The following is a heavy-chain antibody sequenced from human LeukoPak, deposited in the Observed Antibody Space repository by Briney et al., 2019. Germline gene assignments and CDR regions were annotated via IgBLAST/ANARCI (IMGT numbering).Heavy chain of an antibody. CDR1: GGTFSSYA. CDR2: IIPIFGTA. CDR3: ARVGVIAAAADDAFDI. V-gene: IGHV1-69*05. Sequence: SVKVSCKASGGTFSSYAISWVRQAPGQGLEWMGGIIPIFGTANYAQKFQCRVTITTDESTSTGYLELSSLRSEDTTMYYCARVGVIAAAADDAFDIWGQGTMVTVSS. J-gene: IGHJ3*02. D-gene: IGHD6-13*01.